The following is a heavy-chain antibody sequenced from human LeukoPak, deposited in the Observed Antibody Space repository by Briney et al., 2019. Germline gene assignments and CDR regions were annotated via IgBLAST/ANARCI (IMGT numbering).Heavy chain of an antibody. D-gene: IGHD4-17*01. CDR3: AVVGVTTYWFDP. J-gene: IGHJ5*02. CDR1: GDSVSNGSYY. Sequence: SSETLSLTCTVSGDSVSNGSYYWGWVRQPPGKRLEWIAYIYYTGSTNYNPSLKSRVTMSVDTSKNQFSPKLSSVTAADTAVYYCAVVGVTTYWFDPWGQGTLVTVSS. V-gene: IGHV4-61*01. CDR2: IYYTGST.